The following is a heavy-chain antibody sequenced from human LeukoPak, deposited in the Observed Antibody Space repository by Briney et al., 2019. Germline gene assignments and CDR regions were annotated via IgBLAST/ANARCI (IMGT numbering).Heavy chain of an antibody. Sequence: SLTLSCALCGLIFDDYAMHWVRQAAGGGREGGAGTGWNSGSIGYGDSVKGRFTISRDNAKNSLYLQMNSLRAEDTALYYCAKDSRRFSHAFDIWGQGTMVTVSS. V-gene: IGHV3-9*01. CDR1: GLIFDDYA. J-gene: IGHJ3*02. D-gene: IGHD3-10*01. CDR3: AKDSRRFSHAFDI. CDR2: TGWNSGSI.